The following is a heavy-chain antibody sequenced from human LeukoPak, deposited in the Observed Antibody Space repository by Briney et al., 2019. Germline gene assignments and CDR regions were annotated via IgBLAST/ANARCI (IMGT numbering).Heavy chain of an antibody. Sequence: GGSLRLSCAASGFTFSNYYMHWVRQAPGKGLVWVSRIKTDGSITGYADSVKGRFTVSRDNAKNTVYLQMNSLTAEDTAVYYCVRDRTTATSFDYWGQGTLVTVSS. V-gene: IGHV3-74*01. D-gene: IGHD4-17*01. CDR3: VRDRTTATSFDY. CDR1: GFTFSNYY. CDR2: IKTDGSIT. J-gene: IGHJ4*02.